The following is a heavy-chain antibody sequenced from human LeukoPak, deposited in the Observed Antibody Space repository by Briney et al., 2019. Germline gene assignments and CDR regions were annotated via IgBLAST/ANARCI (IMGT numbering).Heavy chain of an antibody. V-gene: IGHV3-49*03. CDR2: IRSKAYGGTT. Sequence: PGGSLRLSCTASGFTFGDYAMSWFRQAPGKGLEWVGFIRSKAYGGTTEYAASVKGRFTISRDDSKSIAYLQMNSLKTEDTAVYYCTSRSYYDSSGYYRRVFDYWGQGTLVTVSS. J-gene: IGHJ4*02. CDR1: GFTFGDYA. D-gene: IGHD3-22*01. CDR3: TSRSYYDSSGYYRRVFDY.